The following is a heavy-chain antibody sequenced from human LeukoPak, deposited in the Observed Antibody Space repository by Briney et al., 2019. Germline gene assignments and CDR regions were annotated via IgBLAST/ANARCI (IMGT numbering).Heavy chain of an antibody. D-gene: IGHD2-15*01. CDR1: GFTFSNYW. J-gene: IGHJ3*02. CDR3: ARDGGGDIVVAFAFDI. V-gene: IGHV3-7*05. CDR2: INQDGSEK. Sequence: GGSLRLSCAASGFTFSNYWMSWVRQAPGKGLEWVAHINQDGSEKYYVDSVKGRFTISRDNAKNSLYLQMNSLRAEDTAVYYCARDGGGDIVVAFAFDIWGQETMVTVSS.